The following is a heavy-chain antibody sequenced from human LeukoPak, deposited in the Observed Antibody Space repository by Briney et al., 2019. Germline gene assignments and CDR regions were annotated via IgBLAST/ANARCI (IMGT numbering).Heavy chain of an antibody. D-gene: IGHD2-15*01. CDR3: ARAAQPNWFDP. Sequence: PSETLSLTRTVSGGSISSSSYYWGWIRQPPGKGLEWIGSIYYSGSTYSNPSLKSRVTISVDTSKNQFSLKLSSVTAADTAVYYCARAAQPNWFDPWGQGTLVTVSS. J-gene: IGHJ5*02. CDR1: GGSISSSSYY. V-gene: IGHV4-39*07. CDR2: IYYSGST.